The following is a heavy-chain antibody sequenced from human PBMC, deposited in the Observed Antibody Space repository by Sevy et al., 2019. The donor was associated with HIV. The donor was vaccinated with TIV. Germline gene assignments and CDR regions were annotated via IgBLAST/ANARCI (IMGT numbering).Heavy chain of an antibody. D-gene: IGHD5-18*01. J-gene: IGHJ4*02. V-gene: IGHV4-34*01. Sequence: SETLSLTCAVYGGSFSGYYWSWIRQPPGKGLEWIGEINDSGSTNYNPSLKSRVTISVDTSKNQFSLKLSSVTAADTAVYYCARFRNRYSYGPIYFDYWDQGTLVTVSS. CDR2: INDSGST. CDR3: ARFRNRYSYGPIYFDY. CDR1: GGSFSGYY.